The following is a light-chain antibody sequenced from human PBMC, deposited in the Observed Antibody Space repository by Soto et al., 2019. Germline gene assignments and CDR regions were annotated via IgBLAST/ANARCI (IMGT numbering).Light chain of an antibody. CDR2: GAS. Sequence: EIVMPQSPATLSVSPGERATLSCRASHSVSSNLAWYQQKPGQAPRLLIYGASTRATGIPARFSGSGSGTEFTLTISSLQSEDFAVYYCQQYNNWPYTLGQGTKLEIK. J-gene: IGKJ2*01. CDR1: HSVSSN. V-gene: IGKV3-15*01. CDR3: QQYNNWPYT.